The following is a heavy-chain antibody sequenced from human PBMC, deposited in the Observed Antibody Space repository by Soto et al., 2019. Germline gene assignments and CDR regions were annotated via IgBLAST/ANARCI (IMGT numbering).Heavy chain of an antibody. CDR2: VSIGGST. CDR3: ATRRGDGGHFDY. Sequence: DVQLLESGGGLVQPEGSLRLSCAASGFTFSSYDMGWVRQGPGKGLEWVAVVSIGGSTHYADSVRGRFTISRDNSKNTLSLQQNSLTAEDTAVYFYATRRGDGGHFDYWGQGALVTVSS. D-gene: IGHD2-21*02. J-gene: IGHJ4*02. CDR1: GFTFSSYD. V-gene: IGHV3-23*01.